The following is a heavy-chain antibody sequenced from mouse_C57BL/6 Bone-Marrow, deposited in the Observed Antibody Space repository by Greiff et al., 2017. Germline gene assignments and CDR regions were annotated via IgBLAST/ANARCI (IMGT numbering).Heavy chain of an antibody. CDR2: IDPEDGEN. Sequence: VQLQQSGAELVKPGASVKLSCTASGFNIKDYYMHWVKQRTEQGLEWIGRIDPEDGENKSAPKFQGKATITADTSSNTAYLQLSSLTSEDTAVYYCAREDYYGSLDVWGTGTTVTVSS. CDR1: GFNIKDYY. D-gene: IGHD1-1*01. V-gene: IGHV14-2*01. J-gene: IGHJ1*03. CDR3: AREDYYGSLDV.